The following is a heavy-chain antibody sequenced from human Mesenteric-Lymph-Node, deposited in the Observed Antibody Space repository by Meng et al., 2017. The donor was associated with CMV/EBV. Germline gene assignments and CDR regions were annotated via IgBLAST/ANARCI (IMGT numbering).Heavy chain of an antibody. J-gene: IGHJ6*02. CDR3: ANSPRGYSYGYYYYGMDV. D-gene: IGHD5-18*01. V-gene: IGHV3-74*01. Sequence: GESLKISCAAAGFTFSSYWMHWVRQAPGKGLVWVSRNNSHGSRRSYADSVKGRFTTSRDNSKNTLYLQMNSLRAEDTAVYYCANSPRGYSYGYYYYGMDVWGQGTTVTVSS. CDR2: NNSHGSRR. CDR1: GFTFSSYW.